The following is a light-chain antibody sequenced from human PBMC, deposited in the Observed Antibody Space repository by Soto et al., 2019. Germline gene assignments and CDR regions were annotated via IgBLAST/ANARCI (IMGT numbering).Light chain of an antibody. J-gene: IGLJ2*01. CDR2: DVF. Sequence: SVLTQPRSVSGSPGQSVTISCTGTSSDVGGYNYVSWYQQLPGKAPKLMIYDVFKRPSGVPDRFSGSKSGNTASLTISGLQTGDEADYYCCSYADIVLFGGGTKLTVL. CDR1: SSDVGGYNY. V-gene: IGLV2-11*01. CDR3: CSYADIVL.